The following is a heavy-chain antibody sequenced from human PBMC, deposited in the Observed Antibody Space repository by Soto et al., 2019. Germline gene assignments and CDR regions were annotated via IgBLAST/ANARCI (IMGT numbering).Heavy chain of an antibody. CDR3: TRGWFGEFMDYFYY. Sequence: QVQLVQSGAEVKKPGASVKVSCKTSGYTFTTYGISWVRQAPGQGLEWMGWISPYNGNTKYAQKLQGRVTMTADTSTSTAYMALRSLTFDDTALYYCTRGWFGEFMDYFYYWGQGTLVTVSS. CDR2: ISPYNGNT. V-gene: IGHV1-18*01. CDR1: GYTFTTYG. J-gene: IGHJ4*02. D-gene: IGHD3-10*01.